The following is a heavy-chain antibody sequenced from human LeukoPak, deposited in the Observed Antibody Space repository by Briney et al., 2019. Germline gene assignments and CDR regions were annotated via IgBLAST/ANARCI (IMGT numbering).Heavy chain of an antibody. Sequence: PGGSLRLSCAASGLTFSSYAMSCVRQSPGKGLEWVSAISGSGGSTYYADSVKGRFTISRDNSKNTLYLQMNSLRAEDTAVYYCAKDTLYYDSSGYYEGSAYWGQGTLVTVSS. V-gene: IGHV3-23*01. CDR2: ISGSGGST. J-gene: IGHJ4*02. CDR1: GLTFSSYA. D-gene: IGHD3-22*01. CDR3: AKDTLYYDSSGYYEGSAY.